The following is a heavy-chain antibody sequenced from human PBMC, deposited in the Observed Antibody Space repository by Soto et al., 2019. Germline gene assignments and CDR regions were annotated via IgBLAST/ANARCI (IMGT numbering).Heavy chain of an antibody. J-gene: IGHJ4*02. V-gene: IGHV4-4*02. D-gene: IGHD2-21*01. Sequence: PSETLSLTCAVSGGSISSSYWWTWVRQAPGKGLQWIGEIYHSGITNYNPSLRSRVSMSVDKSNNEFSLSLTSVTAADTAVYYCATLPPRIVVVFTEMPTGGQEIWVTVSS. CDR1: GGSISSSYW. CDR2: IYHSGIT. CDR3: ATLPPRIVVVFTEMPT.